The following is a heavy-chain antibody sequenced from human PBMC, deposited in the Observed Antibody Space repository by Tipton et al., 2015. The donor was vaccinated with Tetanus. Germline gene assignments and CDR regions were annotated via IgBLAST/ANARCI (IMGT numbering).Heavy chain of an antibody. CDR3: ARGASYGPDYYYGMDV. V-gene: IGHV1-18*01. D-gene: IGHD5-18*01. Sequence: QVQLVQSGAEVKKPGASVKVSCKASGYTFTSYGISWVRQAPGQGPEWMGWISIYNGDTNYAQKFQGRVTMTADTSTNTAYMELRSLRSDDTAVYYCARGASYGPDYYYGMDVWGQGTTVTVSS. CDR1: GYTFTSYG. CDR2: ISIYNGDT. J-gene: IGHJ6*02.